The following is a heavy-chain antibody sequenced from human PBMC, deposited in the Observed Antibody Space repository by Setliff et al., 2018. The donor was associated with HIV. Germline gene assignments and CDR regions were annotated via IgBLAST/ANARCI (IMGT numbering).Heavy chain of an antibody. CDR2: INHSGST. J-gene: IGHJ3*02. CDR3: ARDPRAPRYCSGGSCYSQRGAFDI. D-gene: IGHD2-15*01. CDR1: GGSFSGYY. V-gene: IGHV4-34*01. Sequence: SETLSLTCAVYGGSFSGYYWNWIRQPPGKGLEWIGEINHSGSTNYNPSLKSRVTISVDTSKNQFSLKLSSVTAADTAVYYCARDPRAPRYCSGGSCYSQRGAFDIWGQGTMVTVSS.